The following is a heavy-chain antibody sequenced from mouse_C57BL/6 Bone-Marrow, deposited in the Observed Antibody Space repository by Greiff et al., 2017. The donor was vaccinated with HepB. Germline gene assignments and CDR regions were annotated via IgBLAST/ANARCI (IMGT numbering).Heavy chain of an antibody. J-gene: IGHJ1*03. CDR1: GYTFTSYD. CDR2: IYPRDGST. V-gene: IGHV1-85*01. Sequence: VQLMESGPELVKPGASVKLSCKASGYTFTSYDINWVKQRPGQGLEWIGWIYPRDGSTKYNEKFKGKATLTVDTSSSTAYMELHSLTSEDSAVYFCARPLYYGSRDWYFDVWGTGTTVTVSS. CDR3: ARPLYYGSRDWYFDV. D-gene: IGHD1-1*01.